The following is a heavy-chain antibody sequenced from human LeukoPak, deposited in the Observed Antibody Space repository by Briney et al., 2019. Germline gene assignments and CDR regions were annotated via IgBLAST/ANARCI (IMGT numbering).Heavy chain of an antibody. CDR3: ARQPHSYGPDYYYYYMDL. CDR2: IYSSGTT. V-gene: IGHV4-39*01. D-gene: IGHD5-18*01. CDR1: GGSVHSYDHS. J-gene: IGHJ6*03. Sequence: PSETLSLTCTVSGGSVHSYDHSWAWIRQPPGKGLEWMGTIYSSGTTSYNPSLKSRVTISVDTSSNHFYLNLISVTAADTALYYCARQPHSYGPDYYYYYMDLWGTGTTVTVSS.